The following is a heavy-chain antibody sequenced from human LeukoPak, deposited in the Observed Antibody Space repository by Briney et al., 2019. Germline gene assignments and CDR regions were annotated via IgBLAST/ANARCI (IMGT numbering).Heavy chain of an antibody. CDR1: GFTFGHNA. J-gene: IGHJ4*02. V-gene: IGHV3-23*01. Sequence: GGSLRVSCVASGFTFGHNAMAWVRQAPGKRLEWVSALSGSGGDTFYADSVKGRFTISRDNSKNTLYVQMNSLRDEDTAVYYCAKDRRWESPHYLDSWGQGTLVTVSS. CDR2: LSGSGGDT. D-gene: IGHD1-26*01. CDR3: AKDRRWESPHYLDS.